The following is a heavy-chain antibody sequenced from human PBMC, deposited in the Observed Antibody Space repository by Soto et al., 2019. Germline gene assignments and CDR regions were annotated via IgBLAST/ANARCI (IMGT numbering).Heavy chain of an antibody. CDR2: INSGNGYT. CDR1: GYTFTDYA. Sequence: QVQLVQSGAEVKKPGASVKVSCKASGYTFTDYALHWVRQAPGQRLEWMGWINSGNGYTTYSQKFQDRVTITRDTSASTASMELSSLRSEDTAVYYCARGNGYPYNWFDPWGQGTLVTVSS. V-gene: IGHV1-3*01. CDR3: ARGNGYPYNWFDP. D-gene: IGHD3-22*01. J-gene: IGHJ5*02.